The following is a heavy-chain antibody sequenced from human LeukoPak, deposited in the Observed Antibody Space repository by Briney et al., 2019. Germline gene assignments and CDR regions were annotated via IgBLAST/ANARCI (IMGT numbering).Heavy chain of an antibody. CDR3: VRGQGAFGGYEWANWFDP. CDR1: GGSIRSSSYY. D-gene: IGHD5-12*01. V-gene: IGHV4-39*02. CDR2: GHYSGST. Sequence: PSETLSLTCTVSGGSIRSSSYYWAWIRQPPGKGLEWIATGHYSGSTFYNPSLKSRLNLSIDTCKNLFALQVTSVTAADTAMYYCVRGQGAFGGYEWANWFDPWGQGTLVTVPS. J-gene: IGHJ5*02.